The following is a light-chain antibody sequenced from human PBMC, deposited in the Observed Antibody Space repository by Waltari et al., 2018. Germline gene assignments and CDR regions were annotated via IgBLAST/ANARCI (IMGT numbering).Light chain of an antibody. CDR1: QSVLYSSNNKNH. V-gene: IGKV4-1*01. J-gene: IGKJ1*01. CDR2: WAS. Sequence: DIVMTQSPDSLAVSLGERATINCKSSQSVLYSSNNKNHLAWYQQKPGQPPKLLVYWASTRESGVPDRFSGSGSGTDFTLTISSLQAEDVAVYYCQQYYSLPWTFSQGTKVEIK. CDR3: QQYYSLPWT.